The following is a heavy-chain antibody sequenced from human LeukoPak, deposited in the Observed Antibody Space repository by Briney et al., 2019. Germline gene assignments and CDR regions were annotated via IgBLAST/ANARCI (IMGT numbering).Heavy chain of an antibody. J-gene: IGHJ6*03. CDR3: AKDFYGSGSYEVYYYYMDV. CDR2: ISGSGGST. D-gene: IGHD3-10*01. V-gene: IGHV3-23*01. Sequence: GGSLRLSCAASGFTFSSYAMSSARQHPGKGLGWVSAISGSGGSTYYADSVKGRFTISRDNSKNTLYLQMNSLRAEDTAVYYCAKDFYGSGSYEVYYYYMDVWGKGTTVTVSS. CDR1: GFTFSSYA.